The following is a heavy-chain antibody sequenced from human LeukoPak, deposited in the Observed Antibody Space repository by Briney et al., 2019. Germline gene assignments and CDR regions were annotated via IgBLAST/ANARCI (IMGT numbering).Heavy chain of an antibody. CDR2: IYHSGGT. Sequence: SSETLSLTCTVSGYSISSGYYWGWIRQPPGKGLEWIGNIYHSGGTYYNPSLKSRVTISVDTSKNQFSLKLSSVTAADTAVYYCASFYGSGFSFDYWGQGTLVTVSS. CDR1: GYSISSGYY. J-gene: IGHJ4*02. D-gene: IGHD3-10*01. CDR3: ASFYGSGFSFDY. V-gene: IGHV4-38-2*02.